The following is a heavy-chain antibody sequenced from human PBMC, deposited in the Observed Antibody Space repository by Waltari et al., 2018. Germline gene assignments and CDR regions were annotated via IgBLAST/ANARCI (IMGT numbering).Heavy chain of an antibody. CDR1: GGSISSGSYY. CDR2: IYTSGST. V-gene: IGHV4-61*02. Sequence: QVQLQESGPGLVKPSQTLSLTCTVSGGSISSGSYYWSWIRQPAGKGLDWIGRIYTSGSTNYIPSPRGRVTISVDTSKNQFSLKLSSVTAADTAVYYCASSQAAAAADYWGQGTLVTVSS. CDR3: ASSQAAAAADY. D-gene: IGHD6-13*01. J-gene: IGHJ4*02.